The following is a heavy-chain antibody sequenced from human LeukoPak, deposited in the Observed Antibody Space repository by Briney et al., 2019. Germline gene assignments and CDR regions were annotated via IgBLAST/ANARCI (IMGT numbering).Heavy chain of an antibody. V-gene: IGHV3-48*04. CDR3: ARDYASDY. Sequence: GGSLRLSCAASGFTFSSYSMNWVRQAPGKGLEWVSYISRSGDTIYFADSVKGRFTISRDDAKNSLYLQMSSLRAEDTAVYYCARDYASDYWGQGTLVTVSS. CDR2: ISRSGDTI. CDR1: GFTFSSYS. J-gene: IGHJ4*02. D-gene: IGHD3-10*01.